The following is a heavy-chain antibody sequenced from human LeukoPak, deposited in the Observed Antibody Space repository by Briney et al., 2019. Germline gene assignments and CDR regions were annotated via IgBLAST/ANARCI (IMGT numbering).Heavy chain of an antibody. J-gene: IGHJ6*03. CDR3: AKDGRPGYYYYMDV. CDR1: GFTFSSYG. Sequence: QPGGSLRLSCAASGFTFSSYGMHWVRRAPGKGLEWVAFIRYDGGNKYYADSVKGRFTISRDNSKNTLYLQMNSLRAEDTAVYYCAKDGRPGYYYYMDVWGKGTTVTISS. D-gene: IGHD3-10*01. V-gene: IGHV3-30*02. CDR2: IRYDGGNK.